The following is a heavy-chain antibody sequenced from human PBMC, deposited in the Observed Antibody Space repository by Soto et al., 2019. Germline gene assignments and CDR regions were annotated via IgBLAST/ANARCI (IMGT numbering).Heavy chain of an antibody. CDR3: ARAHRDLQKVVHYYYGMAV. CDR1: GDSISNGDYY. CDR2: IHYSGST. Sequence: QVQLQESGPGLVKASQTLSLTCTVSGDSISNGDYYWSWIRQPPGTGLEWIGYIHYSGSTYHNPSLKSRVTISVDTSKNQFSLKLGSVTAADTAVYYCARAHRDLQKVVHYYYGMAVWGQGTTVTVSS. V-gene: IGHV4-30-4*01. J-gene: IGHJ6*02. D-gene: IGHD6-13*01.